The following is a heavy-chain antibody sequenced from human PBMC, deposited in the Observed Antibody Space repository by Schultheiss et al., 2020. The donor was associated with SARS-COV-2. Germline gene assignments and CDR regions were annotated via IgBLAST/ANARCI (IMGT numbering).Heavy chain of an antibody. Sequence: GGSLRLSCAASGFTFSSYAMSWVRQAPGKGLEWVSVIYSCGSTYYADSVKGRFTISRDNSKNTLYLQMNSLRAEDTAVYYCARDLLGPPVNWGQGTLVTVSS. CDR3: ARDLLGPPVN. J-gene: IGHJ4*02. CDR2: IYSCGST. CDR1: GFTFSSYA. V-gene: IGHV3-53*01. D-gene: IGHD4-17*01.